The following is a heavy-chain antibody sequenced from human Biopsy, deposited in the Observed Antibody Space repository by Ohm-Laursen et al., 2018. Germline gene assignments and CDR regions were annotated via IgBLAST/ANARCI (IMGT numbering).Heavy chain of an antibody. Sequence: TLSLTCTVSGGSIYNFFWSWIRQPPGQGLEWIGYIYYSGSTNYNPSLKSRVTISVDSSKNHFSLELSPVTAADTAVYYCARVGVGAPSIDYFDSWGQGALVTVSS. CDR2: IYYSGST. D-gene: IGHD1-26*01. CDR3: ARVGVGAPSIDYFDS. V-gene: IGHV4-59*01. J-gene: IGHJ4*02. CDR1: GGSIYNFF.